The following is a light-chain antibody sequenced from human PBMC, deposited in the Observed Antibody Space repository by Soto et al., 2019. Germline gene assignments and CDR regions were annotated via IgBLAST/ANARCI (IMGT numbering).Light chain of an antibody. J-gene: IGKJ5*01. CDR1: QSINRY. Sequence: DIQMTQSPSSLSTSLGDRATITCRASQSINRYLNWYQQXPGKAPKILIYAASSSQSGVPSRFSGSGSGTDFTLTISSLQPEDFASYYCQQSYSTPTFGQGTRLEIK. V-gene: IGKV1-39*01. CDR2: AAS. CDR3: QQSYSTPT.